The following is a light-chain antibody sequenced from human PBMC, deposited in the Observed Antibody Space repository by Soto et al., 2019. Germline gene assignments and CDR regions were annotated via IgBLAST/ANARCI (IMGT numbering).Light chain of an antibody. CDR2: LEGSGSY. J-gene: IGLJ3*02. CDR3: ETSNSNTRV. CDR1: SGHSSYN. Sequence: QPVLTQSSSASASLGSSVKLTCTLSSGHSSYNIAWHQQQPGKAPRYLMKLEGSGSYNKGSGVPDRFSGSSSGADRYLTISNLQFEDEADYYCETSNSNTRVFGGGTKLTVL. V-gene: IGLV4-60*02.